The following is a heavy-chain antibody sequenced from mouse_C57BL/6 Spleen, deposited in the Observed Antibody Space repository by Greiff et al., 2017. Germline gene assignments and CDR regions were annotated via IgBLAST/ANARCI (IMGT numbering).Heavy chain of an antibody. J-gene: IGHJ4*01. D-gene: IGHD1-1*01. CDR1: GFNIKDYY. CDR2: IDPEDGDT. V-gene: IGHV14-1*01. CDR3: TTVDTTVVATRGYAMEC. Sequence: VQLQQSGAELVRPGASVKLSCTASGFNIKDYYMHWVKQRPEQGLEWIGRIDPEDGDTEYAPKFQGKATMTADTSSNTAYLQLSSLTSEDPGVYYCTTVDTTVVATRGYAMECWGQGTSVTVSA.